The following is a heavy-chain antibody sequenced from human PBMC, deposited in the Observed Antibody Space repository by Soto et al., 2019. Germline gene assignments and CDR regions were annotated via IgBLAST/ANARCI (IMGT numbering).Heavy chain of an antibody. Sequence: GGFLRLSCAASGFTFSSYSMNWVRRAPGKGLEWVSSISSSSSYIYYADSVKGRFTISRDNAKNSLYLQMNSLRAEDTAVYYCARDLAWFGESVNWFDPWGQGTLVTVSS. CDR2: ISSSSSYI. J-gene: IGHJ5*02. CDR1: GFTFSSYS. D-gene: IGHD3-10*01. V-gene: IGHV3-21*01. CDR3: ARDLAWFGESVNWFDP.